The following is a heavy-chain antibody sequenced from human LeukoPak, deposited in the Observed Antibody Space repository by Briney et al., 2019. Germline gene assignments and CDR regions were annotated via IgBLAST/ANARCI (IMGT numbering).Heavy chain of an antibody. D-gene: IGHD3-9*01. J-gene: IGHJ5*02. CDR1: GFTFSDYA. CDR3: ARGVLTGYYNGYNWFDP. V-gene: IGHV3-23*01. Sequence: GGSLRLSCAASGFTFSDYAMTWVRQAPGKGLEWVSAISGSGGSTYYSDSVKGRFTISRDNSKNTLYLQMNSLRAEDTAVYYCARGVLTGYYNGYNWFDPWGQGTLVTVSS. CDR2: ISGSGGST.